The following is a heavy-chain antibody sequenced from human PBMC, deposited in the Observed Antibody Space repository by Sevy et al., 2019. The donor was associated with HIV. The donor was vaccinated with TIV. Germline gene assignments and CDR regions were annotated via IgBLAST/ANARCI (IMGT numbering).Heavy chain of an antibody. V-gene: IGHV1-18*01. D-gene: IGHD6-19*01. CDR3: ARISGYRSGWPQDYYFDY. CDR1: GYTFTSYG. J-gene: IGHJ4*02. Sequence: ASVKVSCKASGYTFTSYGISWVRQAPGQGLEWMGWISAYNGNTNYAQKLQGRVTMTTDTSTSKAYMELRSLRSDDTAVYYCARISGYRSGWPQDYYFDYWGQGTLVTVSS. CDR2: ISAYNGNT.